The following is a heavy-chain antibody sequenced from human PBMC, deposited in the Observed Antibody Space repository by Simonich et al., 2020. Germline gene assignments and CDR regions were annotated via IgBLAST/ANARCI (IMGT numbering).Heavy chain of an antibody. J-gene: IGHJ4*02. D-gene: IGHD3-10*01. CDR2: IIPFLEVA. CDR3: ARTNTMRELDTMVRGVDYFDY. Sequence: QVQLVQSGAEVKKPGSSVKVSCKASGGTFSSYAISWGRQAPGQGLEWMGVIIPFLEVANDAKQSQGRGTITADKATSTAYMELSSLRSEDTAVYYCARTNTMRELDTMVRGVDYFDYWGQGTLVTVSS. V-gene: IGHV1-69*09. CDR1: GGTFSSYA.